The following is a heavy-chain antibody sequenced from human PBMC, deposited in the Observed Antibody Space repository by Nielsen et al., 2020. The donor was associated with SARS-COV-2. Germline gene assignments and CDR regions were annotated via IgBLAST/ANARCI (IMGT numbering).Heavy chain of an antibody. D-gene: IGHD3-16*02. CDR2: IDPSDSYT. CDR1: GYSFTSYW. J-gene: IGHJ4*02. CDR3: ARGSTAPSFWFDY. Sequence: GESLKISCKGSGYSFTSYWISWVRQMPGKGLEWMGRIDPSDSYTNYSPSFQGQVTISADKSISTAYLQWSSLKASDTAMYYCARGSTAPSFWFDYWGQGTLVTVSS. V-gene: IGHV5-10-1*04.